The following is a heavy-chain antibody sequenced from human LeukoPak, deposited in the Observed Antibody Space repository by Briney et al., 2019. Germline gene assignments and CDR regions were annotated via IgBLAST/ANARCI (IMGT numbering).Heavy chain of an antibody. CDR3: ARRFRD. D-gene: IGHD5-24*01. CDR2: INSDGSSR. J-gene: IGHJ4*02. Sequence: GGSLRLSCAASGFTFRNYWMHWVRQAPGKGLVWVSRINSDGSSRNYADSVKGRFTISRDNAKNSLYLQMNSLRVEDTAIYYCARRFRDWGQGTLVTVSS. V-gene: IGHV3-74*01. CDR1: GFTFRNYW.